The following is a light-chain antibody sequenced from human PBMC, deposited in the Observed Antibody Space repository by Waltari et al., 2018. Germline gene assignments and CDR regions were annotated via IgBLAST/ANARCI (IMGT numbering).Light chain of an antibody. CDR1: RSNIGNTY. V-gene: IGLV1-51*02. J-gene: IGLJ7*01. Sequence: QSVLTQPPSVSAAPGQMVTISCSGGRSNIGNTYVSWYRQFPGTAPKLLIYEDTERPSGIAGRFSGSKSGTSATLDITGLQAGDEADYYCGTWDSSLSGAVFGGGTHLTVL. CDR2: EDT. CDR3: GTWDSSLSGAV.